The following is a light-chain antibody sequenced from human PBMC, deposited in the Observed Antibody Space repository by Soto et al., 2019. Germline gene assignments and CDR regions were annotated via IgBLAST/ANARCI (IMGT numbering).Light chain of an antibody. V-gene: IGKV3-20*01. CDR2: AAS. J-gene: IGKJ1*01. CDR3: QQYGSSHWT. Sequence: EIVLTQSPGTLSLSPGERATLSCRASQSVRNNYLAWYQQKPGQAPRLLIYAASGRATGIPDRFSGSGSGTDFTLTISRLEPEDFAVYHCQQYGSSHWTFGQGTKVEIK. CDR1: QSVRNNY.